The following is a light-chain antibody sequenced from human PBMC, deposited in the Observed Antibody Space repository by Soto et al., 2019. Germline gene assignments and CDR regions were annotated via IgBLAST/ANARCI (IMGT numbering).Light chain of an antibody. V-gene: IGKV1-39*01. Sequence: DIQMTQAPSSLSASVGDIVTITSLASQSISSYLNWYQQKPGKAPKLLIYAASSLQSGVPSRFSGSGSGTDFTLTISSLQPEDFATYYCQQSYSTPLTFGGGTKVDIK. CDR2: AAS. J-gene: IGKJ4*01. CDR1: QSISSY. CDR3: QQSYSTPLT.